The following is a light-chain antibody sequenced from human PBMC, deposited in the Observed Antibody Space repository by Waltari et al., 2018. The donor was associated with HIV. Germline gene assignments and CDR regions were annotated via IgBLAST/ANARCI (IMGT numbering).Light chain of an antibody. Sequence: QSALTQPPSASGSPGQSVPISCTGTSSDVGLYDYVSWYQQHPRKPPNLLIYEVNKRPSGVPDRFSGSKSGNTASLTVSGLQAEDEAEYSCTSYAGINPVAFGGGTKLTVL. CDR2: EVN. CDR3: TSYAGINPVA. J-gene: IGLJ2*01. CDR1: SSDVGLYDY. V-gene: IGLV2-8*01.